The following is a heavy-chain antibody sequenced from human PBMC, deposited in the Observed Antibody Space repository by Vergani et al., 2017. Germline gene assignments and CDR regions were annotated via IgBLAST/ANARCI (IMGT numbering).Heavy chain of an antibody. CDR3: AKKQQLSNYYYYYMDV. Sequence: EVQLLESGGDLVQPGGSLRLSCTASGFIFSTYAMSWVRQAPGKGLEWVSTLSASDRRTHYADSVKGRFTISRDISKNTLFLHMNSLRPEDTAVYYCAKKQQLSNYYYYYMDVWGKGTTVTVSS. CDR2: LSASDRRT. CDR1: GFIFSTYA. J-gene: IGHJ6*03. V-gene: IGHV3-23*01. D-gene: IGHD6-13*01.